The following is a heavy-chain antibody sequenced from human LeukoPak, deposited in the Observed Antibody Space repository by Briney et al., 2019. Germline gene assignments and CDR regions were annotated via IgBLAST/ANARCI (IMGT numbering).Heavy chain of an antibody. J-gene: IGHJ4*02. Sequence: LETLSLTCAVYGGSFSGYYWSWIRQPPGKGLEWIGEINHSGSTDYNPSLKSRVTISVATSKNQFSLKLSSVTAADTAVYYCARGQPEGLDLAQYYFDYWGQGTLVTVSS. CDR1: GGSFSGYY. V-gene: IGHV4-34*01. D-gene: IGHD2-2*03. CDR3: ARGQPEGLDLAQYYFDY. CDR2: INHSGST.